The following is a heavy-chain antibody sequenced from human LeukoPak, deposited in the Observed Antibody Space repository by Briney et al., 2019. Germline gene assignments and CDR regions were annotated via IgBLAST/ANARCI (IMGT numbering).Heavy chain of an antibody. D-gene: IGHD3-3*01. V-gene: IGHV3-48*03. J-gene: IGHJ3*02. CDR2: ISRSGRAI. Sequence: PGGSLRLSCAASGFSFSSYEMNWVRQAPGKGLEWVSYISRSGRAIYYADSVKGRFTISRDNAKNSLYLQLNSLRAEDTAVYYCARDYDFWSGPPAKHGSGSYQGAFDIWGQGTMVTVSS. CDR1: GFSFSSYE. CDR3: ARDYDFWSGPPAKHGSGSYQGAFDI.